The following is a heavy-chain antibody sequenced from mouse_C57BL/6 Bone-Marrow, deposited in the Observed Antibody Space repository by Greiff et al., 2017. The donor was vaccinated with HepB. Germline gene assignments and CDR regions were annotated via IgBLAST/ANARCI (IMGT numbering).Heavy chain of an antibody. CDR2: INPGSGGT. D-gene: IGHD1-1*01. V-gene: IGHV1-54*01. CDR3: LSTVVDY. CDR1: GYAFTNYL. Sequence: VQLQESGAELVRPGTSVKVSCKASGYAFTNYLIEWVKQRPGQGLEWIGVINPGSGGTNYNEKFKGKATLTADKSSSTAYMQLSSLTSEDSAVYFCLSTVVDYWGQGTTLTVSS. J-gene: IGHJ2*01.